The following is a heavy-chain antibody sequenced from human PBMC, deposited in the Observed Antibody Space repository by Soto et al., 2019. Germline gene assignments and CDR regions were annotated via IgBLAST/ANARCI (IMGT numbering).Heavy chain of an antibody. Sequence: SVKVSCKASGYTFTGYYMHWVRQAPGQGLEWMGWINPNSGGTNYAQKFQGWVTMTRDTSTSTAYMELSRLRSDDTAVYYCAREEGITMVRGVITTLGGMDVWGQGTTVTVSS. J-gene: IGHJ6*02. V-gene: IGHV1-2*04. D-gene: IGHD3-10*01. CDR3: AREEGITMVRGVITTLGGMDV. CDR2: INPNSGGT. CDR1: GYTFTGYY.